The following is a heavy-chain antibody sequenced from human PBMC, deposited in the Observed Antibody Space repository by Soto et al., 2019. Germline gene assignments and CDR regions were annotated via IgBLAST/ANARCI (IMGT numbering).Heavy chain of an antibody. J-gene: IGHJ4*02. Sequence: SETLSLTCTVSGGSISSYYWSWIRQPPGKGLEWIGYIYYSGSTKYNPSLKSRVTISVDTSKNQFSLKLSSVTAADTAVYYCARVYAAGRGDYWGQGILVTVSS. CDR3: ARVYAAGRGDY. V-gene: IGHV4-59*01. D-gene: IGHD6-13*01. CDR2: IYYSGST. CDR1: GGSISSYY.